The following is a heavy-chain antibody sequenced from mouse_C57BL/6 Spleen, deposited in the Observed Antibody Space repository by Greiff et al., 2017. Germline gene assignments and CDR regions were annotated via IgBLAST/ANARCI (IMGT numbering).Heavy chain of an antibody. J-gene: IGHJ1*03. D-gene: IGHD1-1*01. V-gene: IGHV1-81*01. CDR2: IYPRSGNT. Sequence: QVQLQQSGAELARPGASVKLSCKASGYTFTSYGISWVKQRTGQGLEWIGEIYPRSGNTYYNEKFKGKATLTADKSSSTAYMELRSLTSEDSAVYFCARTIHYGSSYGYFDVWGTGTTVTVSS. CDR1: GYTFTSYG. CDR3: ARTIHYGSSYGYFDV.